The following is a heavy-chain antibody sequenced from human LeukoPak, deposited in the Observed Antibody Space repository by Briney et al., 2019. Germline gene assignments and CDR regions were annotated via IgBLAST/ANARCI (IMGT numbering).Heavy chain of an antibody. D-gene: IGHD5-12*01. CDR2: ISSSGSNI. CDR3: ARGWISDSFDY. V-gene: IGHV3-48*03. J-gene: IGHJ4*02. Sequence: GGSLRLSCAASGFTFSSYEMNWVRQAPGKGLEWVSYISSSGSNIYYADSVKGRFTISRDNAKNSLYLQMNSLRAEDTAVYYCARGWISDSFDYWGQGALVTVSS. CDR1: GFTFSSYE.